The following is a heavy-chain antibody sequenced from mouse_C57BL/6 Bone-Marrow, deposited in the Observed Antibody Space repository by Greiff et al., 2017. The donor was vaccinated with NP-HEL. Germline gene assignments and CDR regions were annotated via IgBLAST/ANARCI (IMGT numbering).Heavy chain of an antibody. Sequence: QVQLQQSGPELVNPGASVKISCKVPGSTFPDYFINWVKQRPGQGLEWIGWIYPGSGNTKYNGKFKGKATLTVDTSSSTAYMQLSSLTSEDSAVYFCARSVNTAMDYWGQGTSVTVSS. V-gene: IGHV1-84*01. CDR3: ARSVNTAMDY. CDR1: GSTFPDYF. D-gene: IGHD2-2*01. CDR2: IYPGSGNT. J-gene: IGHJ4*01.